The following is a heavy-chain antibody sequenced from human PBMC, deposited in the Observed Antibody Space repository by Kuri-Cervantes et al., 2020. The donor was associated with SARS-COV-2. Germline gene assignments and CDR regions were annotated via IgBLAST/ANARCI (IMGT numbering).Heavy chain of an antibody. J-gene: IGHJ3*02. CDR2: INPNSGGT. Sequence: ASVKVSCKASGYTFTGYYMHWVRQAPGQGLEWMGWINPNSGGTNYAQKFQGRVTMTRDTSISTAYMELSRLRSDDTAVYYCARISSGSVLRFLEWSAEDAFDIWGQGTMVTASS. CDR1: GYTFTGYY. CDR3: ARISSGSVLRFLEWSAEDAFDI. D-gene: IGHD3-3*01. V-gene: IGHV1-2*02.